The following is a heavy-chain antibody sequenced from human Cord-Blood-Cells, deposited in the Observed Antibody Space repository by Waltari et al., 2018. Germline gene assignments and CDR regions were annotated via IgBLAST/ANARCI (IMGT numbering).Heavy chain of an antibody. Sequence: EVQLVESGGGLVQPGGSLRLSCAASGFTFSSYEMNWVRQAPGKGLEWVSYISSSGSTRYDADSVKGRFTISRDNAKNALYLQMNSLRAEDTAVYYCARAVAVADENYYGMDVWGQGTTVTVSS. D-gene: IGHD6-19*01. CDR1: GFTFSSYE. CDR3: ARAVAVADENYYGMDV. J-gene: IGHJ6*02. CDR2: ISSSGSTR. V-gene: IGHV3-48*03.